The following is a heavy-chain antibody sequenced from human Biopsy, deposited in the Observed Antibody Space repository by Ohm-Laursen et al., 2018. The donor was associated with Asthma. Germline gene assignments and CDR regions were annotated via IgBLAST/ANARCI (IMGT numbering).Heavy chain of an antibody. CDR1: GFSLSSSGAN. V-gene: IGHV2-70*04. D-gene: IGHD1-14*01. CDR3: TRHNDY. J-gene: IGHJ4*02. Sequence: PTQTLTLTCSFSGFSLSSSGANVNWIRQPPGKALEWLARIDWEEDKFYSTSLRTRLTISKGSSEDRVVLTMTNMGPVDTATYYCTRHNDYWGPGILVTVSS. CDR2: IDWEEDK.